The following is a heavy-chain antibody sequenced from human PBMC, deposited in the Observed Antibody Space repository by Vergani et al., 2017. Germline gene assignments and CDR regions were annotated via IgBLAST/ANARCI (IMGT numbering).Heavy chain of an antibody. CDR1: GASIRSSNYY. Sequence: QLQLQESGPGLVKPSATLSLTCSVSGASIRSSNYYWGWIRQPPGKGLEWIASIYYSGSTYYNPSLKSLVTISEDTSKNQFSLKRSSVTAADTAVYFCARHSTVEWLVKLGWIDPWGQGILVTVSS. CDR2: IYYSGST. V-gene: IGHV4-39*01. CDR3: ARHSTVEWLVKLGWIDP. J-gene: IGHJ5*02. D-gene: IGHD6-19*01.